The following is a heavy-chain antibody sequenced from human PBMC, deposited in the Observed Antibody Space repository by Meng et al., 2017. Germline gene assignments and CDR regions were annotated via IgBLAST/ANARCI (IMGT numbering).Heavy chain of an antibody. D-gene: IGHD2-15*01. CDR3: AKEVDNWFDP. V-gene: IGHV1-69*01. Sequence: QVQLLQSGGELEKPGASVKVSCKASGGTFSSYAISWVRQAPGQGLEWMGGIIPIFATASYAQKFQGRFTITADESTSTAYMELSSLRSEDTAVYYCAKEVDNWFDPWGQGTLVTVSS. CDR1: GGTFSSYA. J-gene: IGHJ5*02. CDR2: IIPIFATA.